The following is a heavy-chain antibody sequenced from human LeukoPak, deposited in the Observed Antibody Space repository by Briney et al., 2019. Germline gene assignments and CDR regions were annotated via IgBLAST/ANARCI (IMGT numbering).Heavy chain of an antibody. V-gene: IGHV4-34*01. J-gene: IGHJ4*02. D-gene: IGHD2-15*01. CDR1: GGSFSGYY. CDR2: INHSGST. CDR3: ARVRTGGFDY. Sequence: SETLSLTCAVYGGSFSGYYWSWIRQPPGKGLEWIGEINHSGSTSYNPSLKSRVTISVDTSKNQFSLKLSSVTAADTAVYYCARVRTGGFDYWGQGTLVTVSS.